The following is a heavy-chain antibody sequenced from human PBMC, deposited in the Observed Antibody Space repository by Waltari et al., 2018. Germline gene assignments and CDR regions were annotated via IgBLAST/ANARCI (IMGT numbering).Heavy chain of an antibody. Sequence: EVQLLESGGDLLQPGGSLRLSCAASGFTFSTYAMSWVRPAPGKGLEWVSSITGSGGNTYYAPSVRGRFTISRDNSKNTLSLQMNSLRAEDTAIYYCAKVPKDGYNHYFDYWGQGTLVTVSS. CDR3: AKVPKDGYNHYFDY. CDR2: ITGSGGNT. J-gene: IGHJ4*02. CDR1: GFTFSTYA. V-gene: IGHV3-23*01. D-gene: IGHD5-12*01.